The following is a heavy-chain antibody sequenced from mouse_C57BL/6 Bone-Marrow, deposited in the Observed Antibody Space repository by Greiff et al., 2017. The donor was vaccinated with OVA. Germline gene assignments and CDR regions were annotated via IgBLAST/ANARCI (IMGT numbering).Heavy chain of an antibody. J-gene: IGHJ1*03. CDR1: GFTFSDYY. D-gene: IGHD2-2*01. V-gene: IGHV5-16*01. CDR2: INYDGSST. CDR3: ARGLWLRRRGVYWYFDV. Sequence: EVHLVESEGGLVQPGSSMKLSCTASGFTFSDYYMAWVRQVPEKGLEWVANINYDGSSTYYLDSLKSRFIISRDNAKNILYLQMSSLKSEDTATYYCARGLWLRRRGVYWYFDVWGTGTTVTVSS.